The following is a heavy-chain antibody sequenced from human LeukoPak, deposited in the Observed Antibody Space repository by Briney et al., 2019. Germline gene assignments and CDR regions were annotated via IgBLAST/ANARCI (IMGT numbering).Heavy chain of an antibody. D-gene: IGHD3-22*01. CDR1: GGSISSGSYY. CDR2: IYTSGST. CDR3: ARGRRDYYDSSGFNFDY. J-gene: IGHJ4*02. Sequence: PSETLSLTCTVSGGSISSGSYYWSWIRQPAGKGLEWIGRIYTSGSTNYNPSLKSRVTISVDTSKNQFSLNLSSVTAADTAVYYCARGRRDYYDSSGFNFDYWGQGTLVTVSS. V-gene: IGHV4-61*02.